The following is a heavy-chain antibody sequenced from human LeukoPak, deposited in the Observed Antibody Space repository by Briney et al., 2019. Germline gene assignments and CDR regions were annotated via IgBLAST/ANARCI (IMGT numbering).Heavy chain of an antibody. CDR2: ISAYNGNT. J-gene: IGHJ4*02. CDR3: AIVGYCSGGSCYSDY. V-gene: IGHV1-18*04. Sequence: ASVKVSCKASGYTFTSYGISWVRQAPGQGLEWMGWISAYNGNTNYAQKLQGRVTMTTVTSTSTAYMELRSLRSDDTAVYYCAIVGYCSGGSCYSDYWGQGTLVTVSS. D-gene: IGHD2-15*01. CDR1: GYTFTSYG.